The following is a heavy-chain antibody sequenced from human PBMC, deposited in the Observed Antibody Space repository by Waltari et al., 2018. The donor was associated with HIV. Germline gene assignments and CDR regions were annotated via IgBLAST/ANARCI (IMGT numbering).Heavy chain of an antibody. CDR1: GPSISSRRYY. V-gene: IGHV4-39*01. Sequence: QLLLQESGPGLVRPSETLSLTCTVTGPSISSRRYYWGWVRQPPGKGLEWIVSTMYSGSTYNNPSLKSRVAISLDTSRNQFSLNLTSVTAADTALYYCARHDGTSYYFGSDMNPRPFSFWFASWGQGILVTVSS. CDR3: ARHDGTSYYFGSDMNPRPFSFWFAS. J-gene: IGHJ5*01. CDR2: TMYSGST. D-gene: IGHD3-10*01.